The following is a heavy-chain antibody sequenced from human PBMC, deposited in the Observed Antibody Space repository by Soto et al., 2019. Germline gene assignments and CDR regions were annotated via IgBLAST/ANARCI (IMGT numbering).Heavy chain of an antibody. CDR3: ARDQTGAADY. J-gene: IGHJ4*02. CDR2: ISYDGSNK. V-gene: IGHV3-30-3*01. CDR1: GFTFSSYA. Sequence: QVQLVESGGGVVQPGRSLRLSCAASGFTFSSYAMHWVRQAPGKGLEWVAVISYDGSNKYYADSVKGRFTISRDNSKNTLYLQMNSLRAADTAVYYCARDQTGAADYWGQGTLVTVSS. D-gene: IGHD3-10*01.